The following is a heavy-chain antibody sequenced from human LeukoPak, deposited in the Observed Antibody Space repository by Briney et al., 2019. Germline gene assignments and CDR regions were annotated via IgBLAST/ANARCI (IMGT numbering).Heavy chain of an antibody. CDR2: ISFHGTDT. Sequence: GGSLRLSCAASGFTFISCAIHWVRQAPGKGLEWVAVISFHGTDTFYADSVKGRFTISRDNSKNTLYLQMSSLRGDDTAVYYCAKDRGYSGYVHYFDYWGQGTLVTVSS. CDR1: GFTFISCA. J-gene: IGHJ4*02. D-gene: IGHD5-12*01. CDR3: AKDRGYSGYVHYFDY. V-gene: IGHV3-30*04.